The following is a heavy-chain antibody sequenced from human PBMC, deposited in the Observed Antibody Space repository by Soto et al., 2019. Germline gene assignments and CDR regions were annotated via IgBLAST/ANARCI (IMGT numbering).Heavy chain of an antibody. D-gene: IGHD2-15*01. Sequence: PSETLSLTCAVSGGSISSGGYSWSWIRQPPGKGLEWIGYIYHSGSTYYNPSLKSRVTISVDRSKNQFSLKLSSVTAADTAVYYCARGQVVAAQHWGQGTRVTVS. CDR3: ARGQVVAAQH. CDR2: IYHSGST. CDR1: GGSISSGGYS. J-gene: IGHJ4*02. V-gene: IGHV4-30-2*01.